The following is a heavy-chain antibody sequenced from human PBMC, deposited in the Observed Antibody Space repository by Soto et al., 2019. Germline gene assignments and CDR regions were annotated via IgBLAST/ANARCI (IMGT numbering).Heavy chain of an antibody. CDR1: GFTFSNYA. CDR3: AKTPRQWLVCSDY. D-gene: IGHD6-19*01. V-gene: IGHV3-23*01. J-gene: IGHJ4*02. Sequence: EVQLLESGGGLVQPGGSLRLSCAASGFTFSNYAIAWVRQAPGKGLEWVSGISGSGGTTYYADSVKGRFTISRDNSKDARHLQMNSQRAEDTAVYYCAKTPRQWLVCSDYWGQGALVTVSS. CDR2: ISGSGGTT.